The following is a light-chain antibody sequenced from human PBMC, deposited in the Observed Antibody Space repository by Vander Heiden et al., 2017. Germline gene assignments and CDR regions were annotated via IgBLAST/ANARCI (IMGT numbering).Light chain of an antibody. J-gene: IGKJ1*01. V-gene: IGKV1-5*03. CDR1: QSISSW. Sequence: DIQMTQSPSTLSASVGDRVTITCRASQSISSWLAWYQQKPGKAPKLLNYKASSLESGVPSRFSGSGSGTEFTLTISSLQPDDFATYYCQQYNGYSRTFGQGTKVEIK. CDR3: QQYNGYSRT. CDR2: KAS.